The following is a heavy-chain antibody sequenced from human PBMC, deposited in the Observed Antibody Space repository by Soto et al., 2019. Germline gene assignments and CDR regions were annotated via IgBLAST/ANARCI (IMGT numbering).Heavy chain of an antibody. CDR1: GGSISSGGYY. Sequence: NPSETLSLTCTVSGGSISSGGYYWSWIRQHPGKGLEWIGYIYYSGSTYYNPSLKSRVTISVDTSKNQFSLKLSSVTAADTAVYYCARSRAAAGWFDPWGQGTLVTVSS. V-gene: IGHV4-31*03. CDR2: IYYSGST. CDR3: ARSRAAAGWFDP. J-gene: IGHJ5*02. D-gene: IGHD6-13*01.